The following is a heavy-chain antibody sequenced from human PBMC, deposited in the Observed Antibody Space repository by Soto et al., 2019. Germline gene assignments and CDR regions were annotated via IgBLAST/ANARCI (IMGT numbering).Heavy chain of an antibody. D-gene: IGHD3-10*01. CDR3: ARVAGSDDAFDI. Sequence: QVQLQESGPGLVKPSQTLSLTCTVSGGSISSGGYYWSWIRQHPGKGLEWIGYIYYSGSTYYNPSLESRVTIPVGTSKHEFSLKLSSVTAADTAVYYCARVAGSDDAFDIWGQGTMVTV. CDR2: IYYSGST. J-gene: IGHJ3*02. V-gene: IGHV4-31*03. CDR1: GGSISSGGYY.